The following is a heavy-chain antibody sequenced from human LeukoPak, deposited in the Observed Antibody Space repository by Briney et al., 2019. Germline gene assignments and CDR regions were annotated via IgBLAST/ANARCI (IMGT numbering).Heavy chain of an antibody. CDR2: ISRDGGDT. J-gene: IGHJ4*02. D-gene: IGHD3-22*01. CDR1: GFTFNNYG. Sequence: GGSLRLSCAASGFTFNNYGMSWVRQAPGRGLEWVSAISRDGGDTFYADSVKGRFTISRDNSKNTVYLQMNSLRAEDTALYYCAKLGHTSGYYARHSDYWGQGTLVTVSS. CDR3: AKLGHTSGYYARHSDY. V-gene: IGHV3-23*01.